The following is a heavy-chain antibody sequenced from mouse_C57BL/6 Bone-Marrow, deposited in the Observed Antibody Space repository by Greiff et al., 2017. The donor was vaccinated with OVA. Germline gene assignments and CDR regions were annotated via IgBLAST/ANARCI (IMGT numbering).Heavy chain of an antibody. CDR1: GIDFSRYW. Sequence: EVKLLEPGGGLVQPGGSLKLSCAASGIDFSRYWMSWVRRAPGKGLEWIGEINPDSSTINYAPSLKDKFIISRDNAKNTLYLQMSKVRSEDTALYYCAKDYYGSPFAYWGQGTLVTVSA. V-gene: IGHV4-1*01. CDR2: INPDSSTI. J-gene: IGHJ3*01. CDR3: AKDYYGSPFAY. D-gene: IGHD1-1*01.